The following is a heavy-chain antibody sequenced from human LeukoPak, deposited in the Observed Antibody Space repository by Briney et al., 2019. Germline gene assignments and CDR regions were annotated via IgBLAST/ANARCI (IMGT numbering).Heavy chain of an antibody. J-gene: IGHJ4*02. CDR2: IYYSGST. D-gene: IGHD6-19*01. CDR3: ARLYSSGWSLDY. V-gene: IGHV4-30-4*01. Sequence: SQTLSLTCTVSGGSISSGDYYWSWIRQPPGKGLEWIGYIYYSGSTYYNPSLKSRVTISVDTSKNQFSLKLSSVTAADTAVYYYARLYSSGWSLDYWGQGTLVTVSS. CDR1: GGSISSGDYY.